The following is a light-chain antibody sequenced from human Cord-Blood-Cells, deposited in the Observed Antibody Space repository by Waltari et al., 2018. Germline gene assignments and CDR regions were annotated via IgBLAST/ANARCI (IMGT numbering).Light chain of an antibody. CDR2: DVS. CDR1: SSDVGGYNY. J-gene: IGLJ2*01. CDR3: SSYTSSSTVV. V-gene: IGLV2-14*01. Sequence: QSALTQPASVSGSPGQSITISCTGTSSDVGGYNYVSWYQQHPGKAPKLMIYDVSHRPSGVFNRFSGSKSGNTASLTISGLQAEDEADYYCSSYTSSSTVVFGGGTKLTVL.